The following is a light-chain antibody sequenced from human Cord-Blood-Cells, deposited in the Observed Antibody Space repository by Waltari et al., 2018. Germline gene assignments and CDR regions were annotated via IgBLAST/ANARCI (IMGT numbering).Light chain of an antibody. CDR3: SSYTSSSTLDV. Sequence: QSALTQPASVSGSPGQSITISCTGTSSDVGGYNYVSWYQQHPGKAPKLMIYDVSNRPSGVSKRFSGFKAGHTAPPTISWLQAEDGADYYCSSYTSSSTLDVFGTGTKVTVL. V-gene: IGLV2-14*01. J-gene: IGLJ1*01. CDR1: SSDVGGYNY. CDR2: DVS.